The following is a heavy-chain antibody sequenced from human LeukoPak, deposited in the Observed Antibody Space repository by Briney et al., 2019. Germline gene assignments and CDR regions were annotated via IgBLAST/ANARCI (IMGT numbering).Heavy chain of an antibody. J-gene: IGHJ4*02. V-gene: IGHV3-23*01. D-gene: IGHD3-22*01. CDR3: AKRGVVIRVILVGFHKEAYYFDS. Sequence: GGSLRLSCAVSGITLSNYGMSCVRQAPGKGLEWVAGIAGSGGATNYADSVKGRFTISRDNRKNTLYLQMNSLRAEDTAVYFCAKRGVVIRVILVGFHKEAYYFDSWGQGALVTVSS. CDR2: IAGSGGAT. CDR1: GITLSNYG.